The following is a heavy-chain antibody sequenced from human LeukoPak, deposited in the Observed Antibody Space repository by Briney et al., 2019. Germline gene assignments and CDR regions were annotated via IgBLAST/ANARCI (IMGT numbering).Heavy chain of an antibody. V-gene: IGHV1-2*04. Sequence: ASVKVSCKASGYTFTSYYMHWVRQAPGQGLEWMGWINPNSGGTNYAQKFQGWVTMTRDTSISTAYMELSRLRSDDTAVYYCARGGIAAAGPELDYWGQGTLVTVSS. CDR3: ARGGIAAAGPELDY. J-gene: IGHJ4*02. D-gene: IGHD6-13*01. CDR1: GYTFTSYY. CDR2: INPNSGGT.